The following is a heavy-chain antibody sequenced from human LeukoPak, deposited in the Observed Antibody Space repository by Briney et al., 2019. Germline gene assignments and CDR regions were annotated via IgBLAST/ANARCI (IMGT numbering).Heavy chain of an antibody. Sequence: PGGSLRLSCAASGFTSSSYAMHWVRQAPGKGLEWVAVISYDGSNKYYADSVKGRFTISRDNSKNTLYLQMNSLRAEDTAVYYCARDRYSSSWYSSHDAFDIWGQGTMVTVSS. CDR2: ISYDGSNK. V-gene: IGHV3-30*04. CDR1: GFTSSSYA. D-gene: IGHD6-13*01. J-gene: IGHJ3*02. CDR3: ARDRYSSSWYSSHDAFDI.